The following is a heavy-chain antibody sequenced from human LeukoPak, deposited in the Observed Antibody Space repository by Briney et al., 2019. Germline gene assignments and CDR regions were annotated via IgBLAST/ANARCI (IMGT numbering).Heavy chain of an antibody. Sequence: GGSLRLSCAASGFSFRTYIINWVRQAPGKGLEWVSYISNSGFTIYYADSVKGRFTISRDNAKNSLYLQMDSLRDDDTAVYYCATKVLSDNYFDSWGQGTLVTVSS. V-gene: IGHV3-48*02. CDR3: ATKVLSDNYFDS. D-gene: IGHD2-8*02. CDR1: GFSFRTYI. J-gene: IGHJ4*02. CDR2: ISNSGFTI.